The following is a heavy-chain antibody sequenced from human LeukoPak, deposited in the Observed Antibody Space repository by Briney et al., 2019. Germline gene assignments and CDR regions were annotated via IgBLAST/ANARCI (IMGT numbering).Heavy chain of an antibody. CDR1: AFTFRSYA. V-gene: IGHV3-23*01. J-gene: IGHJ4*02. CDR3: AKGAASRGYTYVAN. Sequence: GGSLRLSCAASAFTFRSYAMIWVRQAPGKGLEWVSGISGSGGSTYYSDSAKGRFTVSRDNSNNTLYLQMNSLRAEDTAVYYCAKGAASRGYTYVANWGQGTLVTISS. D-gene: IGHD5-18*01. CDR2: ISGSGGST.